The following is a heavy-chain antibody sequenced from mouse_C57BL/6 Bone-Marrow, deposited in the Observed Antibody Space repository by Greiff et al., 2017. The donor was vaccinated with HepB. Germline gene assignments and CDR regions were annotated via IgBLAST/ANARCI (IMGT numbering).Heavy chain of an antibody. J-gene: IGHJ1*03. CDR3: TASTVSYWYFDV. D-gene: IGHD1-1*01. Sequence: VQLQQSGAELVRPGASVKLSCTASGFNIKDDYMHWVKQRPEQGLEWIGWIDPENGDTEYASKFQGKATITADTSSNTAYLQLSSLTSEDTAVYYCTASTVSYWYFDVWGTGTTVTVSS. V-gene: IGHV14-4*01. CDR2: IDPENGDT. CDR1: GFNIKDDY.